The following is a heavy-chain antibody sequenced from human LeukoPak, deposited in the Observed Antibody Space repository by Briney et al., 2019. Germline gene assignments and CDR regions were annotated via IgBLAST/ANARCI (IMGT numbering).Heavy chain of an antibody. J-gene: IGHJ4*02. D-gene: IGHD3-22*01. V-gene: IGHV1-46*01. CDR3: ASSRIITLDY. CDR2: INPSGGST. CDR1: GYTFTSYY. Sequence: ASVKVSCKASGYTFTSYYMHWVRQAPGQGLEWMGIINPSGGSTSYAQKFQGRVTITADKSTSTAYMELSSLRSEDTAVYYCASSRIITLDYWGQGTLVTVSS.